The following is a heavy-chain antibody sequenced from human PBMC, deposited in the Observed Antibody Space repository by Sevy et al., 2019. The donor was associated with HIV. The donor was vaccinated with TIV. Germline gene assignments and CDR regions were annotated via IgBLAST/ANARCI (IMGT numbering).Heavy chain of an antibody. CDR3: AAGPFGVVLISWFDP. V-gene: IGHV1-69*04. J-gene: IGHJ5*02. CDR1: GGTFSSYA. CDR2: IIPILGIA. D-gene: IGHD3-3*01. Sequence: ASVKVSCKASGGTFSSYAISWVRQAPGQGLEWMGRIIPILGIANYAQKFQGRVTITAGKSTSTAYMELSSLRSEDTAVYYCAAGPFGVVLISWFDPWGQGTLVTVSS.